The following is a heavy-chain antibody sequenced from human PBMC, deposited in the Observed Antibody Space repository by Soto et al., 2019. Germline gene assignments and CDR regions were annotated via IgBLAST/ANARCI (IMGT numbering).Heavy chain of an antibody. CDR2: ISYDGSNK. D-gene: IGHD3-3*01. Sequence: QVQLVECGGGVVQPGRSLRLSCAASGFTFSSYGMHWVRQAPGKGLEWVAVISYDGSNKYYADSVKGRFTISRDNSKNTLYLQMNSLRAEDTAVYYCAKGRNDDLYGMDVWGQGTTVTVSS. V-gene: IGHV3-30*18. J-gene: IGHJ6*02. CDR3: AKGRNDDLYGMDV. CDR1: GFTFSSYG.